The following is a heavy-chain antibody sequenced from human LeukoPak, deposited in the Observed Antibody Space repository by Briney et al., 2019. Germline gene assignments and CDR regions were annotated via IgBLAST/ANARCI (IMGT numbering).Heavy chain of an antibody. Sequence: PGESLKISCKGSGYSFTSYWIGWVRQMPGKGLEWMGIIYPGDSDTRYSPSFQGRVTISADKSISTAYLQWSSLKASDTAMYYCARLDSSRNYYYYGMDVWGQGTTVTVSS. CDR2: IYPGDSDT. D-gene: IGHD6-13*01. CDR1: GYSFTSYW. CDR3: ARLDSSRNYYYYGMDV. J-gene: IGHJ6*02. V-gene: IGHV5-51*03.